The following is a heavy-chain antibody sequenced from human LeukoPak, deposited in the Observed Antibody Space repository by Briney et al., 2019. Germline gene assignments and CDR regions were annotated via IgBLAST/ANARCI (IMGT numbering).Heavy chain of an antibody. V-gene: IGHV3-66*01. CDR3: ARDLTYGGKRGYYFDY. J-gene: IGHJ4*02. CDR1: RFTFSDYY. CDR2: IYSDGST. D-gene: IGHD4-23*01. Sequence: GGSLRLSCAASRFTFSDYYMSWIRQAPGKGLEWVSVIYSDGSTYYADSVKGRFTISRDNSKNTLYLQMNSLRAEDTAVYYCARDLTYGGKRGYYFDYWGQGTLVTVSS.